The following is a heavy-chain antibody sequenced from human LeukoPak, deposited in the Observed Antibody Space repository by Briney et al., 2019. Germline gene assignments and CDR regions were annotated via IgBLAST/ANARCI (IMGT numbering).Heavy chain of an antibody. CDR3: ARGGYSYVYGYFDY. Sequence: GGSLRLSCAASGFTFSMYSMNWVRQAPGKGLEWVSSISSSSSFLYYEGSVKGRFTISRDNAKNSLYLQVNSLRAEDTAVYYCARGGYSYVYGYFDYWGQGTLVTVSS. V-gene: IGHV3-21*06. D-gene: IGHD5-18*01. J-gene: IGHJ4*02. CDR1: GFTFSMYS. CDR2: ISSSSSFL.